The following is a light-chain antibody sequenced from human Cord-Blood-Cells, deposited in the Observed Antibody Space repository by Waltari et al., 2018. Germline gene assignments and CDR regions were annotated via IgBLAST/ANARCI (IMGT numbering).Light chain of an antibody. CDR3: QQYGSSQYT. Sequence: ELVLTQSPGTLSLSPGERATLSCRASQSVSSSYLAWYQQKPGQAPRLLIYGASSRATGIPDRFSGSGSGADFTLTISRLEPEDFAVYYCQQYGSSQYTFGQGTKLENK. J-gene: IGKJ2*01. CDR2: GAS. V-gene: IGKV3-20*01. CDR1: QSVSSSY.